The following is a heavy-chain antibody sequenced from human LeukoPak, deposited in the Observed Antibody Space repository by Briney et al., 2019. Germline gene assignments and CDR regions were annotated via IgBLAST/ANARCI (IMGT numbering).Heavy chain of an antibody. V-gene: IGHV3-23*01. J-gene: IGHJ4*02. CDR1: GFTFSSYA. CDR3: APLGRGYSGYDSFDY. CDR2: ISGSGGST. Sequence: PGGSLRLSCAASGFTFSSYAMSWVRQAPGKGLEWVSAISGSGGSTYYADSVKGRFTISRDNSKNTLYLQMNSLRAEDTAVYYCAPLGRGYSGYDSFDYWGQGTLVTVSS. D-gene: IGHD5-12*01.